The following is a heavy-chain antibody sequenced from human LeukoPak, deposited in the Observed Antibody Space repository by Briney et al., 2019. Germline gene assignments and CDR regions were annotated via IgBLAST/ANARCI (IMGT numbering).Heavy chain of an antibody. D-gene: IGHD3-3*01. CDR1: GYTSTSYD. CDR3: ARSPSWSGYYTTYYFDY. Sequence: ASVKVSCKASGYTSTSYDINWVRRATGQGLEWMGWINPNSGNTGYAQKFQVRVTVTRNPSISTAYMELGSLRSEDTAVYYCARSPSWSGYYTTYYFDYWGQGTLVTVSS. J-gene: IGHJ4*02. CDR2: INPNSGNT. V-gene: IGHV1-8*01.